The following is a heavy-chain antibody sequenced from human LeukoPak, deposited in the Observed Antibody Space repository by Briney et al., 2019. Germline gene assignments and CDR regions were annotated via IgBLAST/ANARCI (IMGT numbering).Heavy chain of an antibody. J-gene: IGHJ4*02. CDR2: IYYSGST. V-gene: IGHV4-59*01. Sequence: PSETLSLTCIVSGGSISSDYWSWIRQPPGKGLEWIGYIYYSGSTKYSPSLKSRVTVSIDTSKNQFSLKLSSMTAADTAVYYCARARYCSGSSCYSDYWGQGTLVTVSS. CDR1: GGSISSDY. D-gene: IGHD2-15*01. CDR3: ARARYCSGSSCYSDY.